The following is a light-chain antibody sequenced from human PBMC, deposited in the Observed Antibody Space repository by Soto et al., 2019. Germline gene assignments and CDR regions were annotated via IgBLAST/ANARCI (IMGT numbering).Light chain of an antibody. CDR1: SSDVGGYNY. Sequence: QSVLTQPPSASGSPGRSVTISCTGTSSDVGGYNYVSWYQQHPGKAPKLMIYEVSKRPSGVPDRFSGSKSGNTASLTVSGLQAEDEADYYCSSYAGRNNKVFGTGTKVTVL. CDR2: EVS. V-gene: IGLV2-8*01. J-gene: IGLJ1*01. CDR3: SSYAGRNNKV.